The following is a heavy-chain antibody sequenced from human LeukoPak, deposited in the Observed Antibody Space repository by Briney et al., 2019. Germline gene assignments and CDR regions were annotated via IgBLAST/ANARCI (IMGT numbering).Heavy chain of an antibody. V-gene: IGHV4-4*07. J-gene: IGHJ4*02. Sequence: PSETLSLTCIVSGGSISYYYWSWIRQPAGKGLEWIGRIYTSGSTNYNPSLKSRVTMSVDTSKNQFSLKLSSVTAADTAVYFCARDYSNYYFDYWGQGTLVTVSS. CDR1: GGSISYYY. D-gene: IGHD4-11*01. CDR3: ARDYSNYYFDY. CDR2: IYTSGST.